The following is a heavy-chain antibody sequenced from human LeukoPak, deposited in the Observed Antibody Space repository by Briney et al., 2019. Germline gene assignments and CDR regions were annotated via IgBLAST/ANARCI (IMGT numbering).Heavy chain of an antibody. Sequence: GGSLRLSCAASGFTVSSNYMSWVRQAPGKGLEWVANIKQDGSEKYYVDSVKGRFTISRDNAKNSLYLQMNSLRAEDTAVYYCVTEQGIFDYWGQGTLVTVSS. V-gene: IGHV3-7*01. D-gene: IGHD1-14*01. CDR2: IKQDGSEK. CDR3: VTEQGIFDY. CDR1: GFTVSSNY. J-gene: IGHJ4*02.